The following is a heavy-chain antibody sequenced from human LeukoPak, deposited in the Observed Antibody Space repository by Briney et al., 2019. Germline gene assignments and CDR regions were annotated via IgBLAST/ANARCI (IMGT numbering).Heavy chain of an antibody. D-gene: IGHD3-22*01. CDR1: GYTFTSYD. CDR3: ARVIVTYYDSSGYPPRYFDY. CDR2: MNPNSGNT. V-gene: IGHV1-8*01. Sequence: VASVKVSCKASGYTFTSYDINWVRQATGQGLEWMGWMNPNSGNTGYAQKFQGRVTMTRNTSISTAYMELSSLRSEDTAVYYCARVIVTYYDSSGYPPRYFDYWGQGTLVTVSS. J-gene: IGHJ4*02.